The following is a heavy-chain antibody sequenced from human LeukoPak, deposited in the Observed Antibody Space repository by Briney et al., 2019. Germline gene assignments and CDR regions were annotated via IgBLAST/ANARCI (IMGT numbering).Heavy chain of an antibody. V-gene: IGHV3-7*04. J-gene: IGHJ6*03. Sequence: PGGSLRLSCAASGSTFSKYWMTWVRQARGKGLEGVANIKPDGSETYYVDSVEGRFTISRDNAKNSLDLQMNSLRAEDTAVYYCARGGAARNYYYTDVWGKGTSVTVSS. CDR3: ARGGAARNYYYTDV. CDR1: GSTFSKYW. D-gene: IGHD2-15*01. CDR2: IKPDGSET.